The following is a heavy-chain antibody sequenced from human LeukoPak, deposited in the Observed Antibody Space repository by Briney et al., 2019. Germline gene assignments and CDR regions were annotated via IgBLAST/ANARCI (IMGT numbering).Heavy chain of an antibody. J-gene: IGHJ4*02. V-gene: IGHV1-2*06. CDR3: ERDEYYYDSSGYYQDY. D-gene: IGHD3-22*01. CDR2: VNPNSGGT. CDR1: GYTFTGYY. Sequence: ASVKVSCKASGYTFTGYYMHWVRQAPGQGLEWMGRVNPNSGGTNYAQKFQGRVTMTRDTSISTAYMELSRLRSDDTAVYYCERDEYYYDSSGYYQDYWGQGTLVTVSS.